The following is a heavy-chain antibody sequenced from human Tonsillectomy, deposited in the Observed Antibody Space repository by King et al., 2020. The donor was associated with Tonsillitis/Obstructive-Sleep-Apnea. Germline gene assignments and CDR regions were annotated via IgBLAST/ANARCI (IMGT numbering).Heavy chain of an antibody. CDR3: ASATYYYDSSGYKAVWFDP. D-gene: IGHD3-22*01. CDR2: INHSGST. CDR1: GGSFSGYY. J-gene: IGHJ5*02. V-gene: IGHV4-34*01. Sequence: VQLQQWGAGLLKPSETLSLTCAVYGGSFSGYYWSWIRQPPGKGLEWIGEINHSGSTNYNPSLKSRVTISVETSKNQFFLMLSTVTAADTAVYYCASATYYYDSSGYKAVWFDPWGQGTLVTVSS.